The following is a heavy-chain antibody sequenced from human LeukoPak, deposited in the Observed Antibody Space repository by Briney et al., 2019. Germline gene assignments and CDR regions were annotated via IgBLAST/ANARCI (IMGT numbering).Heavy chain of an antibody. CDR2: INHSGST. CDR1: GGSFRGYY. J-gene: IGHJ4*02. CDR3: ARGPHDSSGYYSRRSFDY. D-gene: IGHD3-22*01. V-gene: IGHV4-34*01. Sequence: SETLSLTCAVYGGSFRGYYWSWIRQPPGKGLEWIGEINHSGSTNYNPSLKSRVTISVDTSKNQFSLKLSSVTAADTAVYYCARGPHDSSGYYSRRSFDYWGQGTLVTVSS.